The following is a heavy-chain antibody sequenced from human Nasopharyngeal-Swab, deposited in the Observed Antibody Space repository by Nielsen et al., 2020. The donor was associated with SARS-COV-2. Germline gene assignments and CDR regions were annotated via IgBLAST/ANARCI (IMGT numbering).Heavy chain of an antibody. CDR3: ARDGYSSSWYDY. CDR1: GFNFSEYY. J-gene: IGHJ4*02. V-gene: IGHV3-11*04. D-gene: IGHD6-13*01. Sequence: GESLKISCAASGFNFSEYYMSWIRQAPGKGLEWISYISSSGSTIYYADSVKGRLTISRDNAKNSLYLQMNSLRAEDTAVYYCARDGYSSSWYDYWGQGTLVTVSS. CDR2: ISSSGSTI.